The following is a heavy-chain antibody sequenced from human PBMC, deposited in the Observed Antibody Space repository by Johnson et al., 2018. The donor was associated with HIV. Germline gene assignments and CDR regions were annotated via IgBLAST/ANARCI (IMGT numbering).Heavy chain of an antibody. CDR3: ARSGGYPNAFDI. CDR1: GFIFSDYY. D-gene: IGHD6-13*01. V-gene: IGHV3-9*01. J-gene: IGHJ3*02. CDR2: ISWNSGSI. Sequence: VQLVESGGGLKQPGGSLRLSCAASGFIFSDYYMSWIRQAPGKGLEWVSGISWNSGSIGYADSVKGRFTISRDNAKNSLYLQMNSLRAEDTALYYCARSGGYPNAFDIWGQGTMVTVSS.